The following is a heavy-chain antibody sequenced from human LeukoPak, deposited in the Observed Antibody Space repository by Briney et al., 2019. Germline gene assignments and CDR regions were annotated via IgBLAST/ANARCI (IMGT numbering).Heavy chain of an antibody. CDR3: TRDGIPETNWSGYYIDH. J-gene: IGHJ5*02. Sequence: GGSLRLSCTSSGFTFGDYAMSWVRQAPGKGLEWVGFIRSRTHGGTTEFAAPVEDRFSISRDDSKRIAYLQMNSLKTEDTAVYYCTRDGIPETNWSGYYIDHWGQGTLVTVSS. CDR1: GFTFGDYA. V-gene: IGHV3-49*04. D-gene: IGHD3-3*01. CDR2: IRSRTHGGTT.